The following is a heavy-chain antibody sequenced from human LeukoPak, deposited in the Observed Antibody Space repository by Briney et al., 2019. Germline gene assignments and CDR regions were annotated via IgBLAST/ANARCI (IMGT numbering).Heavy chain of an antibody. D-gene: IGHD2-21*01. CDR3: AKGSGILWSGGQIFDY. CDR1: GYTFTGYY. Sequence: GASVKVSCKASGYTFTGYYMHWVRQAPGQGLEWMGWINPNSGGTNYAQKFQGRVTMTRDTSISTAYMELSRLRSDDTAVYYCAKGSGILWSGGQIFDYWGQGTLVTVSS. CDR2: INPNSGGT. J-gene: IGHJ4*02. V-gene: IGHV1-2*02.